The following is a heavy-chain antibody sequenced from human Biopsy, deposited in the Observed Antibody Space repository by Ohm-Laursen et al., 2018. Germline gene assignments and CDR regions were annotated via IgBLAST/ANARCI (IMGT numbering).Heavy chain of an antibody. CDR3: ARELMEYYDSSGYFDR. V-gene: IGHV4-38-2*02. CDR2: IYHIGST. CDR1: GYSISTAYY. J-gene: IGHJ4*02. Sequence: TLSLTCSVSGYSISTAYYWAWIRQPPGKGLEWIASIYHIGSTNYNPSLKSRVTMSLDTSKKLFSLKLSSVTAADTAMYYCARELMEYYDSSGYFDRWGQGSLVTVSS. D-gene: IGHD3-22*01.